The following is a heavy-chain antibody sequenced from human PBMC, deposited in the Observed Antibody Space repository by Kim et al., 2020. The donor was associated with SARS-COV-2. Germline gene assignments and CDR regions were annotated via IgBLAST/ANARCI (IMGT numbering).Heavy chain of an antibody. D-gene: IGHD4-17*01. J-gene: IGHJ4*02. CDR2: ISSSGSTI. V-gene: IGHV3-48*03. CDR3: ARGGGDGDYDY. Sequence: GGSLRLSCAASGFTFSSYEMNWVRQAPGKGLEWVSYISSSGSTIYYADSVKGRFTISRDNAKNSLYLQMNSLRAEDTAVYYCARGGGDGDYDYWGQGTLVTVSS. CDR1: GFTFSSYE.